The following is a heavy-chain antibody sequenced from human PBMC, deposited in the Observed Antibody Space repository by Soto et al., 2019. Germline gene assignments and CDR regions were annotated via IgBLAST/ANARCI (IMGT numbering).Heavy chain of an antibody. CDR3: AREGGHNYGLGRGHPFDP. CDR2: IIPMFRSA. J-gene: IGHJ5*02. D-gene: IGHD4-17*01. V-gene: IGHV1-69*01. CDR1: GGTFNRNT. Sequence: QVQLVQSGAEVKQSGSSVKVSCRASGGTFNRNTISWVRQAPGQGLEWMGGIIPMFRSASYAQKFQGRVTISADESTSTVYLEMSSLRSDDTAVYYGAREGGHNYGLGRGHPFDPWGQGTLVTVSS.